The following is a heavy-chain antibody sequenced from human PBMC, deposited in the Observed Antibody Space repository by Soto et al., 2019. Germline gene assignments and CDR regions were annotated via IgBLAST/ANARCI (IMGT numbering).Heavy chain of an antibody. Sequence: VASVKVSCKASGYTFTSYGISWVRQAPGQGLEWMGWISAYNGNTNYAQKLRGRVTMTTDTSTSTAYMELRSLRSDDTAVYYCARDLQEQLGRYYYYYYGMDVWGQGTTVTVSS. CDR3: ARDLQEQLGRYYYYYYGMDV. CDR1: GYTFTSYG. J-gene: IGHJ6*02. V-gene: IGHV1-18*01. CDR2: ISAYNGNT. D-gene: IGHD6-6*01.